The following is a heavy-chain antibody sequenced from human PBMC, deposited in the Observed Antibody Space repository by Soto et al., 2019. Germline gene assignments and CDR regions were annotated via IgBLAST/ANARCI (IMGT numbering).Heavy chain of an antibody. V-gene: IGHV4-61*01. D-gene: IGHD3-10*01. Sequence: KPSETLSLTCSVSGGSVSSGSYYWSWIRQPPGKGLEWIGNINHSGRTNYSPSLKSRATISVDTSKKQFSLRLSSVTAADTAVYFCAIGLDVYGSGSPDPNGYWGQGTLVTVSS. CDR1: GGSVSSGSYY. CDR2: INHSGRT. CDR3: AIGLDVYGSGSPDPNGY. J-gene: IGHJ4*02.